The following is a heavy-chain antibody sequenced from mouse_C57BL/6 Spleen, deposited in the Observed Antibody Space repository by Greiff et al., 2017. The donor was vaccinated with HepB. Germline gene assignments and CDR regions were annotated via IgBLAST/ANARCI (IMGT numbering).Heavy chain of an antibody. J-gene: IGHJ1*03. CDR2: IDPSDSYT. CDR1: GYTFTSYW. Sequence: VQLQQSGAELVKPGASVKLSCKASGYTFTSYWMQWVKQRPGQGLEWIGEIDPSDSYTNYNQKFKGKATLTVDTSSSTAYMQLSSLTSEDSAVYYWARLMVTPNWYFDVWGTGTTVTVSS. CDR3: ARLMVTPNWYFDV. V-gene: IGHV1-50*01. D-gene: IGHD2-3*01.